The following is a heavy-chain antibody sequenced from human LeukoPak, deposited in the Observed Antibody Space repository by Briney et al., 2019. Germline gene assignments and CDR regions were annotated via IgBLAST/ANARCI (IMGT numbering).Heavy chain of an antibody. J-gene: IGHJ4*02. CDR2: IIPIFGTA. D-gene: IGHD1-26*01. CDR3: ARGVGATMPHYFAY. CDR1: GGTFISYA. V-gene: IGHV1-69*05. Sequence: GASVKVSCKASGGTFISYAISWVRQAPGQGLEWMGGIIPIFGTANYAQKFQGRGTITTDESTSTAYMQLSSLRSEDTAVYYCARGVGATMPHYFAYWGQGALVTVSS.